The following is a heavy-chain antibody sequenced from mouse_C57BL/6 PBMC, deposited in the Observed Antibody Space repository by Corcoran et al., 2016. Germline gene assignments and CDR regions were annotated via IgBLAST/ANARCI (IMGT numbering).Heavy chain of an antibody. CDR2: INPNNGGT. J-gene: IGHJ1*03. D-gene: IGHD2-3*01. V-gene: IGHV1-26*01. Sequence: EVQLQQSGPELVKPGASVKISCKASGYTFTDYYMNWVKQSHGKSLEWIGDINPNNGGTSYNQKFKGKATLTVDKSSSTAYMELRSLTSEDSAVYYCARLLGYYEYFDVWGTGTTVTVSS. CDR3: ARLLGYYEYFDV. CDR1: GYTFTDYY.